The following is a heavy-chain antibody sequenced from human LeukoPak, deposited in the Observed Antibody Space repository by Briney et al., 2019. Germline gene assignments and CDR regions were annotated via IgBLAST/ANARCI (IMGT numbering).Heavy chain of an antibody. Sequence: PGGSLRLSCAASGFTFSSYSMNWVRQTPGKGLEWVSYIDPEGRNIFYADSVKGRFTLSRDNAKGSMYLQMNSLRVEDTAVYYCLKSVDFWGQGILVTVSP. CDR3: LKSVDF. CDR2: IDPEGRNI. CDR1: GFTFSSYS. V-gene: IGHV3-48*01. J-gene: IGHJ4*02.